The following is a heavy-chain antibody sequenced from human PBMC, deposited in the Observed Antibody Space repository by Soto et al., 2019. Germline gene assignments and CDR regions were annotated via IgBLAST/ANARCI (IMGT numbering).Heavy chain of an antibody. CDR2: IFDSGTT. Sequence: QVQLQESGPGLVKPSQTLSLTCTVSGGSISSGGYYWSWLRQHPGKGLEWIGYIFDSGTTYYNPSRKSRVTISVDPPKSQFALRLTSVTATDTAVYYCASQASGWYPDYWGQGTLVTVSS. J-gene: IGHJ4*02. CDR1: GGSISSGGYY. V-gene: IGHV4-31*03. CDR3: ASQASGWYPDY. D-gene: IGHD6-19*01.